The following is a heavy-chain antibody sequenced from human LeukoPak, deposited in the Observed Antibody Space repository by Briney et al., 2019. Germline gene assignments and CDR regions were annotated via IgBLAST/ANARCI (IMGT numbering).Heavy chain of an antibody. D-gene: IGHD2-2*01. V-gene: IGHV1-2*02. J-gene: IGHJ5*02. CDR2: INPYSGGT. Sequence: ASVKVSCKASGHIFTAYHMHWVRQAPGQGLEWMGWINPYSGGTKYALKFQGRVTLTTDTSISTAYMDLSGLTSDDTAVYYCAREGCSTSNCHVIGDDKWFDPWGQGTLVTVSS. CDR1: GHIFTAYH. CDR3: AREGCSTSNCHVIGDDKWFDP.